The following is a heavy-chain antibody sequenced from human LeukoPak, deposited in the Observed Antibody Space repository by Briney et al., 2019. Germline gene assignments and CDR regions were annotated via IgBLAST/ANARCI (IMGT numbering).Heavy chain of an antibody. CDR1: GITLSNYG. CDR3: AKRGVVIRVILVGFHKEAYYFDS. V-gene: IGHV3-23*01. CDR2: ISDSGGRT. Sequence: PGGSLRLSCAVSGITLSNYGMSWVRQAPGKGLEWVAGISDSGGRTNYADSVKGLFHISRDNPKNTLYLQMNSLRAEDTAVYFCAKRGVVIRVILVGFHKEAYYFDSWGQGALVTVSS. D-gene: IGHD3-22*01. J-gene: IGHJ4*02.